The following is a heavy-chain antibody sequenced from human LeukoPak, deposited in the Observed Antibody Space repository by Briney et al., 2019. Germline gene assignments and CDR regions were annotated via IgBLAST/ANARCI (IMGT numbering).Heavy chain of an antibody. D-gene: IGHD6-19*01. Sequence: GGSLRLSCAASGFTFSNAWMSWVRQAPGTGLEWVARIKSKTHGGTTDYAAPVEGRFTISRNDSKNTVFLQVNSLKIEDTAVYFWTTGQNQGVAVAGTAGFDYWGQGTLVTVSS. CDR3: TTGQNQGVAVAGTAGFDY. CDR2: IKSKTHGGTT. CDR1: GFTFSNAW. V-gene: IGHV3-15*01. J-gene: IGHJ4*01.